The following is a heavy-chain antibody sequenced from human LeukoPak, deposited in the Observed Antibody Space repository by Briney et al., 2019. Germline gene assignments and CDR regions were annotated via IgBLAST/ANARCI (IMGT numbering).Heavy chain of an antibody. CDR3: ARGTKYGPLDY. CDR1: GGSISSYY. V-gene: IGHV4-59*01. D-gene: IGHD4-17*01. Sequence: PSETLSLTCAVSGGSISSYYWSWIRQPPGKGLEWIGYIYYSGSTNYNPSLKSRVTISVDTSKNQFSLKLSSVTAADTAVYYCARGTKYGPLDYWGQGTLVTVSS. J-gene: IGHJ4*02. CDR2: IYYSGST.